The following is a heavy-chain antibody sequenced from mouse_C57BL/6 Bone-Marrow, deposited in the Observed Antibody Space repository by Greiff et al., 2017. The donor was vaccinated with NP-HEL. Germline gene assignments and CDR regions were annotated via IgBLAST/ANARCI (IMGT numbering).Heavy chain of an antibody. D-gene: IGHD1-1*01. CDR1: GFSLTSYG. V-gene: IGHV2-5*01. CDR3: AKNLLRLGV. J-gene: IGHJ1*03. Sequence: QVQLKQSGPGLVQPSQSLSITCTVSGFSLTSYGVHWVRQSPGKGLEWLGVIWRGGSTDYNAAIMSRRSITKDNSKSQVFFKINSLQADDTAIYYCAKNLLRLGVWGTGTTVTVSS. CDR2: IWRGGST.